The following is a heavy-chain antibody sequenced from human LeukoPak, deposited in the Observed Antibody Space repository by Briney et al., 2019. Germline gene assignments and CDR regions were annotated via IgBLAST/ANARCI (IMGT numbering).Heavy chain of an antibody. CDR3: ARTRYYYNSRSYGAPYYFDY. CDR2: SSYDGSIE. V-gene: IGHV3-30*04. J-gene: IGHJ4*02. Sequence: GGSLRLSCTASGFTFSKYSMHWVRQAPGKGLEWVAVSSYDGSIEYYADSVKGRFTLSRDNSKNTLFLQMSSLRTEDTAVYYCARTRYYYNSRSYGAPYYFDYWGQGTLVTVSS. CDR1: GFTFSKYS. D-gene: IGHD3-10*01.